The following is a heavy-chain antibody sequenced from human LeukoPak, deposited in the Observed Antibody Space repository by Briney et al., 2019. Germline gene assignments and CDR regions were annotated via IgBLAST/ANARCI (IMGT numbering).Heavy chain of an antibody. CDR3: ARSIPLGYCSSTSCLLPNWFDP. Sequence: LRLSCAASGFTFSSYAMSWVRQHPGKGLEWIGYIYYSGSTYYNPSLKSRVTISVDTSKNQFSLKLSSVTAADTAVYYCARSIPLGYCSSTSCLLPNWFDPWGQGTLVTVSS. CDR1: GFTFSSYA. V-gene: IGHV4-31*02. J-gene: IGHJ5*02. CDR2: IYYSGST. D-gene: IGHD2-2*01.